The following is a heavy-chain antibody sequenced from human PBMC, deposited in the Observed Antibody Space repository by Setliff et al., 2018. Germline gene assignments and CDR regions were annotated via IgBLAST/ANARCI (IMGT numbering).Heavy chain of an antibody. Sequence: GASVKVSCKASGGTFSSYGISWVRQAPGQGLEWMGGTIPIFGTTDYAQKFRGRVTIITDESTSTAFMQLSSLRSEDTAVYYCARGASLTVADRGSFAFWGQGTLVTVSS. CDR1: GGTFSSYG. J-gene: IGHJ4*02. CDR3: ARGASLTVADRGSFAF. CDR2: TIPIFGTT. V-gene: IGHV1-69*05. D-gene: IGHD6-19*01.